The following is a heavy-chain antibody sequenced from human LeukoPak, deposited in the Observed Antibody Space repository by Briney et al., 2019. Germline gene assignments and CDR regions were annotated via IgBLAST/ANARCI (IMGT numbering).Heavy chain of an antibody. CDR1: GVTLSSYA. D-gene: IGHD6-19*01. J-gene: IGHJ5*02. CDR3: ARVGYSSGCNLCWFDP. CDR2: ISSSGSGGNT. V-gene: IGHV3-23*01. Sequence: GGSLRLSCAASGVTLSSYAMSWARQAPGKGLEWVSGISSSGSGGNTYYADSVKGRFTISRDNAKNSLYLQMNSLRAEDTAVYYCARVGYSSGCNLCWFDPWGQGTLVTVSS.